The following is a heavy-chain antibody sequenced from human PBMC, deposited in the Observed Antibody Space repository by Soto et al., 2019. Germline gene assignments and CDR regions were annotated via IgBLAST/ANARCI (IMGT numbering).Heavy chain of an antibody. D-gene: IGHD3-22*01. CDR2: ISAYNGNT. V-gene: IGHV1-18*01. CDR1: GYTFTSYG. CDR3: ARGTWYYDSSGYYFLDY. Sequence: GASVKVSCKASGYTFTSYGISWVRQAPGQGLEWMGWISAYNGNTNYAQKLQGRVTMTTDTSTSTAYMELRSLRSDDTAVYYCARGTWYYDSSGYYFLDYWGQGTLVTVS. J-gene: IGHJ4*02.